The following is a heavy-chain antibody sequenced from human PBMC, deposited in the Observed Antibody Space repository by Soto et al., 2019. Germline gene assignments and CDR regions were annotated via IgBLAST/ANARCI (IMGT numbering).Heavy chain of an antibody. D-gene: IGHD3-9*01. J-gene: IGHJ5*02. CDR3: ARGRDYDILTGYYENWFDP. Sequence: SETLSLSCAVYGGSFSGYYWSWIRQPPGKGLEWIGEINHSGSTNYNPSLKSRVTISVDTSKNQFSLKLSSVTAADTAVYYCARGRDYDILTGYYENWFDPWGQGTLVTV. V-gene: IGHV4-34*01. CDR2: INHSGST. CDR1: GGSFSGYY.